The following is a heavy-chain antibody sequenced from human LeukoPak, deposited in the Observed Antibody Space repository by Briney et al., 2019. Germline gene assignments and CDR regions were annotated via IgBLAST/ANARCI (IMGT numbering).Heavy chain of an antibody. CDR1: GGSISGFY. V-gene: IGHV4-4*07. CDR2: VYTSGST. CDR3: ARGGYGDPFDY. Sequence: NPSETLSLTCTVSGGSISGFYWSWLRQPAGKGLEWIGRVYTSGSTNYNPSLKSRVTMSIDTSKKQFSLKLRSMTAADTAVYYCARGGYGDPFDYWGQGTLVTVSS. D-gene: IGHD4-17*01. J-gene: IGHJ4*02.